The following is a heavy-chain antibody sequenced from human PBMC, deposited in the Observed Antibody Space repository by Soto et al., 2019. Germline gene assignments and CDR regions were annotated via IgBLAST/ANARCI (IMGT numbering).Heavy chain of an antibody. J-gene: IGHJ4*02. D-gene: IGHD2-8*01. CDR1: GFTFSVYA. V-gene: IGHV3-23*01. CDR2: ISGGGVTT. Sequence: GGSLRLSCAASGFTFSVYAMTWVRQAPGKGLEWVSAISGGGVTTHYADSVKGRFTISRDNSKNTLYLQMNSLRAEDTAVYYCADETSMAAYWGQGTLVTVS. CDR3: ADETSMAAY.